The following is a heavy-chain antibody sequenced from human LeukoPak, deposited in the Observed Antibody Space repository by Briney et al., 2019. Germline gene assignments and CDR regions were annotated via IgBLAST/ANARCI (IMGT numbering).Heavy chain of an antibody. V-gene: IGHV3-74*01. CDR2: ISDDGSNI. CDR1: GFTFSGHW. D-gene: IGHD2-2*01. CDR3: AKDSGNIVVVPAAIDY. J-gene: IGHJ4*02. Sequence: GGSLRLSCATSGFTFSGHWMHWVRQAPGKGLVWVSRISDDGSNINYDDSVKDRFSTSRDNDKNTMYLQMNSLRVEDTAVYYCAKDSGNIVVVPAAIDYWGQGTLVTVSS.